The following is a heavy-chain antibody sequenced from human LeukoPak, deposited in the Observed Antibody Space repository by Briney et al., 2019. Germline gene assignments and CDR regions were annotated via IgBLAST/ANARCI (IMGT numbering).Heavy chain of an antibody. CDR3: ARARVPAAIFRGYYFDY. D-gene: IGHD2-2*02. CDR1: GFTFGDYG. Sequence: PGGSLRLSCAASGFTFGDYGMSWVRQAPGKGLEWVSAINWNGGSTGYADSVKGRFTISRDNAKNSLYLQMNSLRAEDTALYYCARARVPAAIFRGYYFDYWGQGTLVTVSS. V-gene: IGHV3-20*04. CDR2: INWNGGST. J-gene: IGHJ4*02.